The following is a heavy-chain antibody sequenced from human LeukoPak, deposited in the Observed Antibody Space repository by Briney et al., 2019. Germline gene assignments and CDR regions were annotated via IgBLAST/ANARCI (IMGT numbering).Heavy chain of an antibody. J-gene: IGHJ5*02. CDR3: ARADRLDGGPYLIGP. V-gene: IGHV1-2*02. D-gene: IGHD2-21*01. CDR2: INPNSGGT. Sequence: VASVKVSCKTSGYSFTVYYMHWVRQAPGQGLEWMGWINPNSGGTSSAQKFQGRVTMTRDTSITTVYMEVSWLTSDDTAIYYCARADRLDGGPYLIGPWGQGTLVTVSS. CDR1: GYSFTVYY.